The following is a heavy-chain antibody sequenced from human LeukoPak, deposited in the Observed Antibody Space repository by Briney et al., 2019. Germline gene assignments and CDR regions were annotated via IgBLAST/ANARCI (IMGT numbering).Heavy chain of an antibody. CDR2: ISAYNGNT. Sequence: ASVKVSCKASGYTFTSYGISWVRQAPGQGLEWMGWISAYNGNTNYAQKLQDRVTMTTDTSTSTAYMELGSLRSDDTAVYYCARHNLGSGSYSSGERVYWGQGSLVTVSS. J-gene: IGHJ4*02. CDR3: ARHNLGSGSYSSGERVY. CDR1: GYTFTSYG. V-gene: IGHV1-18*01. D-gene: IGHD1-26*01.